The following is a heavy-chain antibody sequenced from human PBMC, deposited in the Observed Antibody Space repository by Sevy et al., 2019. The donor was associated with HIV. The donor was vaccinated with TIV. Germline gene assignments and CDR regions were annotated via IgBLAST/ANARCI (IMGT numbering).Heavy chain of an antibody. Sequence: GGSLRLSCAASGFTFSNYAMSWVRQAPGKGLEWVSLISGSGGNSYCADSVKGRFTISRDNSKNTLYLQMKSLRAEDKAVYHYSKDRYRSGGRCPHDAFDIWGQGTMVTVSS. V-gene: IGHV3-23*01. J-gene: IGHJ3*02. D-gene: IGHD2-15*01. CDR2: ISGSGGNS. CDR1: GFTFSNYA. CDR3: SKDRYRSGGRCPHDAFDI.